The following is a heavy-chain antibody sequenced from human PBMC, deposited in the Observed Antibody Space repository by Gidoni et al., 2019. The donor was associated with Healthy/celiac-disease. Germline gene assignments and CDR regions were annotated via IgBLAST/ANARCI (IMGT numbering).Heavy chain of an antibody. Sequence: EVQLVESGGGLVKPGGSLRLSCAASGFTFSSYSMNWVRQAPGKGLEWVSSISSSSSYIYYADSVKGRFTISRDNAKNSLYLQMNSLRAEDTAVYYCARGNLRFLEWLPHYGMDVWGQGTTVTVSS. J-gene: IGHJ6*02. CDR1: GFTFSSYS. V-gene: IGHV3-21*01. D-gene: IGHD3-3*01. CDR2: ISSSSSYI. CDR3: ARGNLRFLEWLPHYGMDV.